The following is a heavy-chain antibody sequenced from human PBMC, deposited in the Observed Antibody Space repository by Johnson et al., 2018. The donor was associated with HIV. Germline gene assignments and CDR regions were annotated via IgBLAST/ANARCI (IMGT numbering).Heavy chain of an antibody. CDR3: ARSSGYYGTDAFDI. D-gene: IGHD3-22*01. V-gene: IGHV3-66*02. J-gene: IGHJ3*02. CDR2: IFSVGNT. Sequence: MLLVESGGGLVQPGGSLRLSCAASGITVSSNYMSWVRQAPGKGLEWVSVIFSVGNTYYTDSVRGRFTISGDNSKNTLYLQMNSLRPEDTAVYYCARSSGYYGTDAFDIWGQGTMVTVSS. CDR1: GITVSSNY.